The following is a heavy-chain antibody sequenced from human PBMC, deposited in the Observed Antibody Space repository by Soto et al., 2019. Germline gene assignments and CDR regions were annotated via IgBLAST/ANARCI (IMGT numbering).Heavy chain of an antibody. D-gene: IGHD6-19*01. V-gene: IGHV3-33*01. CDR3: ARAGPSSGLDY. CDR1: GFTFSSYG. J-gene: IGHJ4*02. CDR2: IWYDGSNK. Sequence: GGSLRLSCAASGFTFSSYGMHWVRQAPGKGLEWVAVIWYDGSNKYYADSVKGRFTISRDNSKNTLYLQMNSLRAEDTAVYYCARAGPSSGLDYWGQGTLVTVSS.